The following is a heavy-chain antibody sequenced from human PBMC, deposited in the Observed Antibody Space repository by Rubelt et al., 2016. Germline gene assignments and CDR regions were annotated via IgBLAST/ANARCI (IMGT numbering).Heavy chain of an antibody. CDR2: IYYSGST. V-gene: IGHV4-39*01. Sequence: QLQLQESGPGLVKPSETLSLTCLVSGASISSSAYNWAWIRQSPGKGLEGIGSIYYSGSTYYNPSLKSRVTMSVDTSKNQFSLKLGSVTAADTAVYYCARQGDHTNYHYLDYWGQGTLVTVSS. J-gene: IGHJ4*02. CDR1: GASISSSAYN. CDR3: ARQGDHTNYHYLDY. D-gene: IGHD4/OR15-4a*01.